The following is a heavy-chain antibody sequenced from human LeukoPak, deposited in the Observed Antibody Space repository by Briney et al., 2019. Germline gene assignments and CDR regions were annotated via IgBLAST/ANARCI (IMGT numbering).Heavy chain of an antibody. CDR2: VSSDGTT. CDR1: GDSVTSYY. J-gene: IGHJ4*02. D-gene: IGHD2-8*02. Sequence: PSETLSLTCSVSGDSVTSYYWSWIRQPPAKGLAWIGYVSSDGTTNYTPSLRSRVIMSVDTAKNHISLSLTSLTAADTAIYYCARLDCTGDGCYNHWGQGTLVTVSS. V-gene: IGHV4-59*08. CDR3: ARLDCTGDGCYNH.